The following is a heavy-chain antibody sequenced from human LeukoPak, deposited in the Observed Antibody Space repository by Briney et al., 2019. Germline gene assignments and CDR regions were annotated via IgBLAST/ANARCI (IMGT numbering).Heavy chain of an antibody. V-gene: IGHV4-61*08. CDR2: IYYSGST. D-gene: IGHD4-17*01. CDR1: GGSISSGGYY. Sequence: SQTLSLTCTVSGGSISSGGYYWSWIRQHPGKGLEWIGYIYYSGSTNYNPSLKSRVTISVDTSKNQFSLKLSSVTAADTAVYYCARNDGYGEIDYWGQGTLVTVSS. CDR3: ARNDGYGEIDY. J-gene: IGHJ4*02.